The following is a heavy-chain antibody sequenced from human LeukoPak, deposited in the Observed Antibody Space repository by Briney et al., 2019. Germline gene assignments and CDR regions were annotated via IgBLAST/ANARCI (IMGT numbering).Heavy chain of an antibody. CDR2: ISGSGGST. CDR1: RFTYSSFY. J-gene: IGHJ4*02. CDR3: AKRRLDNSYDTSGYYYNYFDY. D-gene: IGHD3-22*01. Sequence: GVNVSLYCAASRFTYSSFYMRWVRQAPGRGWVCVLTISGSGGSTYYADHVKGRVTLSRDNSKNTLYLEMNSLRAEDTAVYYCAKRRLDNSYDTSGYYYNYFDYWGQGTLVTVSS. V-gene: IGHV3-23*01.